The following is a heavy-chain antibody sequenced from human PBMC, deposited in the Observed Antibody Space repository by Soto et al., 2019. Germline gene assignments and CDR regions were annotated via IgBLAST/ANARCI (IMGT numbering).Heavy chain of an antibody. J-gene: IGHJ4*02. V-gene: IGHV3-30*18. CDR2: ISYDGSNK. D-gene: IGHD1-1*01. CDR1: GFTFSSYG. CDR3: AKCLHNLPFDY. Sequence: QVQLVESGGGVVQPGRSLRLSCAASGFTFSSYGMHWVRQAPGKGLEWVAVISYDGSNKYYADSVKGRFTISRDNSKNTLYLQMNSLRAEDTAVYYCAKCLHNLPFDYWGQGTLVTVSS.